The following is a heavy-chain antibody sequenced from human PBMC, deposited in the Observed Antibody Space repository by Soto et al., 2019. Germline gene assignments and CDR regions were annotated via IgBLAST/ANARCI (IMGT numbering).Heavy chain of an antibody. CDR1: GGSFSGYY. CDR2: INHSGST. D-gene: IGHD3-16*01. Sequence: QVQLQQWGAGLLKPSETLSLTCAVYGGSFSGYYWSWIRQPPGKGLEWIGEINHSGSTNYNPSLKTRLTVSIDTSKSPFSPTLRSVTAAEAAGYYCAGGFGGRPRDWGQGTLVTVSS. J-gene: IGHJ4*02. V-gene: IGHV4-34*01. CDR3: AGGFGGRPRD.